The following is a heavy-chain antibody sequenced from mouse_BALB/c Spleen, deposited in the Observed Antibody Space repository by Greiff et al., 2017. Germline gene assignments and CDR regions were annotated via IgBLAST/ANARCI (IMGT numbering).Heavy chain of an antibody. V-gene: IGHV5-17*02. J-gene: IGHJ4*01. CDR3: ARSPAYYGNFYAMDY. Sequence: EVQVVESGGGLVQPGGSRKLSCAASGFTFSSFGMHWVRQAPEKGLEWVAYISSGSSTIYYADTVKGRFTISRDNPKNTLFLQMTSLRSEDTAMYYCARSPAYYGNFYAMDYWGQGTSVTVSS. CDR1: GFTFSSFG. D-gene: IGHD2-10*01. CDR2: ISSGSSTI.